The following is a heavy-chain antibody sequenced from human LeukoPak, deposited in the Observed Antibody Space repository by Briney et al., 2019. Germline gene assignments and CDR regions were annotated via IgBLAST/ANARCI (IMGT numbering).Heavy chain of an antibody. J-gene: IGHJ4*02. Sequence: VGCLRLSCAASGFTFSSYAMSWVRQAPGKGLEWVSAISGSGGSTYYADSVKGRFTISRDNSKNTLYLQMNSLRAEDTAVYYCAKVVNDDYGDPSHFDYWGQGTLVTVSS. CDR1: GFTFSSYA. V-gene: IGHV3-23*01. CDR3: AKVVNDDYGDPSHFDY. D-gene: IGHD4-17*01. CDR2: ISGSGGST.